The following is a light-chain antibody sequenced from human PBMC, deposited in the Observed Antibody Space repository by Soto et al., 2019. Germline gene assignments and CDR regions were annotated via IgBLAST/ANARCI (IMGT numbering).Light chain of an antibody. CDR3: QQYNSYSWT. Sequence: DIQLSQSPSTLCASLGDRVTITCRASQSISSWLAWYQQKPGKAPKVLIFDASSLESGVPSRFSGSGSATEFTLTISSLQPDDFATYYCQQYNSYSWTFGQGTKVEIK. J-gene: IGKJ1*01. CDR2: DAS. V-gene: IGKV1-5*01. CDR1: QSISSW.